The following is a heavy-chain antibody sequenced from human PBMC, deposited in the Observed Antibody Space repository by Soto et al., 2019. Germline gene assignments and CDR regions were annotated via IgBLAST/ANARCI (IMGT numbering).Heavy chain of an antibody. V-gene: IGHV4-34*01. CDR2: INHSGST. CDR1: GGSFSGYY. CDR3: ARGGDYDFWSGYHLNWFDP. J-gene: IGHJ5*02. Sequence: SETLSLTCAVYGGSFSGYYWSWIRQPPGKGLEWIGEINHSGSTNYNPSLKSRVTISVDTPKNQFSLKLSSVTAADTAVYYCARGGDYDFWSGYHLNWFDPWGQGTLVTVSS. D-gene: IGHD3-3*01.